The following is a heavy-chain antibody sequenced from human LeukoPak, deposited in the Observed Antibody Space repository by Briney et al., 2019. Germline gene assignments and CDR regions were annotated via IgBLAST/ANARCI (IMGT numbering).Heavy chain of an antibody. CDR1: GFIFNNYG. CDR2: ISNDGGGT. Sequence: QAGGSLRLSCAASGFIFNNYGLIWVRQAPGKGLEWVSAISNDGGGTQYADFVEGRFTISRDNSKNTLFLQMSSLRAEDTALYYCAEGSSGYFADLWGQGTLVTVSS. V-gene: IGHV3-23*01. J-gene: IGHJ5*02. CDR3: AEGSSGYFADL. D-gene: IGHD3-22*01.